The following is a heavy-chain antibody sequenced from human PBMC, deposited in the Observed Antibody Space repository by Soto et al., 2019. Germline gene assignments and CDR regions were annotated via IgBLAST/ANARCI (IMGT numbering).Heavy chain of an antibody. CDR1: GFTFSSYG. D-gene: IGHD3-10*01. CDR2: IWYDGSNK. CDR3: AGEVPDAFDI. V-gene: IGHV3-33*01. Sequence: QVQLVESGGGVVQPGRSLRLSCAASGFTFSSYGMHWVRQAPGKGLEWVAVIWYDGSNKYYADSVKGRFTISRDNSKNTLYLQMNSLRAEDTAVYYCAGEVPDAFDIWGQGTMVTVSS. J-gene: IGHJ3*02.